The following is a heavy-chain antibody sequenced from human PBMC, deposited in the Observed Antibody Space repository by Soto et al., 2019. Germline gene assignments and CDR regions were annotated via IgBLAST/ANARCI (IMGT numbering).Heavy chain of an antibody. D-gene: IGHD3-22*01. CDR2: FDPEDGET. CDR3: ATDPDYYDSSGYAFDI. CDR1: GHTVTDLS. V-gene: IGHV1-24*01. Sequence: ASVKVSCKVSGHTVTDLSMHWVRQAPGKGLEWMGGFDPEDGETIYAQKFQGRVTMTEDTSTDTAYMELSSLRSEDTAVYYCATDPDYYDSSGYAFDIWGQGTMVT. J-gene: IGHJ3*02.